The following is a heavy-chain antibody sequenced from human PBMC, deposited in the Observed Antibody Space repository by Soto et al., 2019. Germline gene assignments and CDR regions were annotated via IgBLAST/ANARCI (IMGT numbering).Heavy chain of an antibody. Sequence: SETLSLTCAVYGGSFSGYYWSWIRQPPGKGLEWIGEINHSGSTNYNPSLKSRVTISVDTSKNRFSLKLSSVTAADTAVYYCARGELRTKQDIVVVVAATYFDYWGQGTLVTVSS. CDR1: GGSFSGYY. V-gene: IGHV4-34*01. CDR3: ARGELRTKQDIVVVVAATYFDY. J-gene: IGHJ4*02. CDR2: INHSGST. D-gene: IGHD2-15*01.